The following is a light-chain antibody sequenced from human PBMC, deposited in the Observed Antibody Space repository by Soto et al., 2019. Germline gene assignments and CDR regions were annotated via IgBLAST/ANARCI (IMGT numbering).Light chain of an antibody. V-gene: IGKV3-20*01. J-gene: IGKJ2*01. Sequence: EIVLTQSPGTLSLSPGERATLSCRASQSVTGSYLAWYQQKPGQAPRLLIYVASSRATGIPDRFSGSGSGTDFTLTISRLEPEDFAVYYCHQYGSAPYTFGQGTKLEIK. CDR3: HQYGSAPYT. CDR1: QSVTGSY. CDR2: VAS.